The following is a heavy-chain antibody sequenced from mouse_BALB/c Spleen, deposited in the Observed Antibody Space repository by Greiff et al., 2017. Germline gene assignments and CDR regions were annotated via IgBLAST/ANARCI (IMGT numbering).Heavy chain of an antibody. V-gene: IGHV1-14*01. D-gene: IGHD2-3*01. Sequence: EVQLQESGPELVKPGASVKMSCKASGYTFTSYVMHWVKQKPGQGLEWIGYINPYNDGTKYNEKFKGKATLTSDKSSSTAYMELSSLTSEDSAVYYCARAGWLLRFAYWGQGTLVTVSA. CDR2: INPYNDGT. CDR1: GYTFTSYV. CDR3: ARAGWLLRFAY. J-gene: IGHJ3*01.